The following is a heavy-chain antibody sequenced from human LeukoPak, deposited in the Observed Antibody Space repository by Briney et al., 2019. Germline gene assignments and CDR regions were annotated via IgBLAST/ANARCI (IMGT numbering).Heavy chain of an antibody. CDR2: IYYSGST. J-gene: IGHJ4*02. D-gene: IGHD4-23*01. Sequence: SETLPLTCTVSGGSISSYYWSWIRQPPGKGLEWIGYIYYSGSTNYNPSLKSRVTISVDTSKNQFSLKLSSVTAADTAVYYCASEYDYGGPFDYWGQGTLVTVSS. V-gene: IGHV4-59*01. CDR1: GGSISSYY. CDR3: ASEYDYGGPFDY.